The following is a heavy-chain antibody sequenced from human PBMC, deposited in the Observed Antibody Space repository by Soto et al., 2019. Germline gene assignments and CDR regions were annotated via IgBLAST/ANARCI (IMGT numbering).Heavy chain of an antibody. V-gene: IGHV5-51*01. Sequence: GESLKISCRGSGYSFSRYCIGWVRQMPGKGLEWMGIICPGDSDTRYSPSFQGQVTISADKSISTAYLQWSSLKASDPAMFYCARLPPVAGLKFCDYWGQGTLVTVSS. CDR3: ARLPPVAGLKFCDY. J-gene: IGHJ4*02. CDR1: GYSFSRYC. D-gene: IGHD6-19*01. CDR2: ICPGDSDT.